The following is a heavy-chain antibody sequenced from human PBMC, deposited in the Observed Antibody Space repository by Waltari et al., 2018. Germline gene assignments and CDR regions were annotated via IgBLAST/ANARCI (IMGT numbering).Heavy chain of an antibody. CDR3: ARRAVAGLYGMDV. CDR1: GGSISSHY. D-gene: IGHD6-19*01. V-gene: IGHV4-59*11. CDR2: IYYSGST. J-gene: IGHJ6*02. Sequence: QVQLQESGPGLVKPSETLSLTCTVSGGSISSHYWSWLRQPPGKGLEWIGYIYYSGSTNYNPSLKSRVTISVDTSKNQFSLKLSSVTAADTAVYYCARRAVAGLYGMDVWGQGTTVTVSS.